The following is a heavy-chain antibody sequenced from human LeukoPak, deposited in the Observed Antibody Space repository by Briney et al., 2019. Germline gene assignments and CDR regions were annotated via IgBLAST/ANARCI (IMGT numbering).Heavy chain of an antibody. CDR2: IRYDGTKK. CDR1: GFNFRRNG. D-gene: IGHD3-22*01. Sequence: GGSLRLSCAASGFNFRRNGMHWVRQAPGKGLEWLSFIRYDGTKKFYTQSVRGRFTISRDTSINVLYLKMNNLTAEDTAVYYCARDFDDPTGHYYYLPDYWGPRTLVTVCS. CDR3: ARDFDDPTGHYYYLPDY. V-gene: IGHV3-30*02. J-gene: IGHJ4*02.